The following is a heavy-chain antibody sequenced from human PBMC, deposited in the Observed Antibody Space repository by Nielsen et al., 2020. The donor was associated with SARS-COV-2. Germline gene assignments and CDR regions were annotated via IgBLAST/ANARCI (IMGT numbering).Heavy chain of an antibody. J-gene: IGHJ5*02. V-gene: IGHV4-34*01. D-gene: IGHD1-14*01. Sequence: SETLSLTCAVYGGSFSGYYWSWIRQPPGKGLEWIGEINHSGSTNYNPSLKSRVTISVGTSKNQFSLKLSSVTAADTATYYCARANPGLIQLDQWGQGTPVIVSS. CDR1: GGSFSGYY. CDR3: ARANPGLIQLDQ. CDR2: INHSGST.